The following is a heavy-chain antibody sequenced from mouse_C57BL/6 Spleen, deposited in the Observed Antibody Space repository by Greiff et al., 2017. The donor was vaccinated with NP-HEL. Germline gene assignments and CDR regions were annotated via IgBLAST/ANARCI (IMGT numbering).Heavy chain of an antibody. D-gene: IGHD2-4*01. V-gene: IGHV1-64*01. CDR3: AREPVPYDYDWYFDV. J-gene: IGHJ1*03. Sequence: QVQLQQSGAELVKPGASVKLSCKASGYTFTSYWMHWVKQRPGQGLEWIGMIHPNSGSTNYNEKFKSKATLTVDKSSSTAYMQLSSLTSEDSAVYYCAREPVPYDYDWYFDVWGTGTTVTVSS. CDR1: GYTFTSYW. CDR2: IHPNSGST.